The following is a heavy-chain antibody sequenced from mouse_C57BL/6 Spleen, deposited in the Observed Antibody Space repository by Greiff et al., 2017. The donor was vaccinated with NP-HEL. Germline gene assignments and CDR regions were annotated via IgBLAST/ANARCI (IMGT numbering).Heavy chain of an antibody. CDR3: VRGDDYFDY. CDR2: IRSKSNNYAT. J-gene: IGHJ2*01. CDR1: GFSFNTYA. Sequence: EVQLVESGGGLVQPKGSLKLSCAASGFSFNTYAMNWVRQAPGKGLEWVARIRSKSNNYATYYADSVKDRFTISRDDSESMLYLQMNNVKTEDTAMYYCVRGDDYFDYWGQGTTLTVSS. V-gene: IGHV10-1*01.